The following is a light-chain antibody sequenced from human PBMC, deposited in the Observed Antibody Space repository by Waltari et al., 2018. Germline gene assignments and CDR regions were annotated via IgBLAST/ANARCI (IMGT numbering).Light chain of an antibody. CDR3: AAWDDSLNSRV. Sequence: QSVLTQPPSISGTPGQRVVISCSGNSSNIGRDTVNWSQQFPGTAPKPLIYSNTHRPSGVPDRFSASKTGSSASLAISGLQSEDEADYYCAAWDDSLNSRVFGGGTKLTVL. J-gene: IGLJ3*02. V-gene: IGLV1-44*01. CDR1: SSNIGRDT. CDR2: SNT.